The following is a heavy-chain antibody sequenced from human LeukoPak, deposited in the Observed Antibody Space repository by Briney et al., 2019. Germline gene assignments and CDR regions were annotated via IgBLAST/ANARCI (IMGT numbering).Heavy chain of an antibody. D-gene: IGHD3-10*01. CDR1: GYTFTSYA. J-gene: IGHJ4*02. CDR3: ARGPPGSGSYYDDY. Sequence: ASVKVSCKASGYTFTSYAMHWVRQAPGQGLEWMGWMNPNSGNTGYAQKFQGRVTITRSTSISTAYMELSSLRSEDTAVYYCARGPPGSGSYYDDYWGQGTLVTVSS. CDR2: MNPNSGNT. V-gene: IGHV1-8*03.